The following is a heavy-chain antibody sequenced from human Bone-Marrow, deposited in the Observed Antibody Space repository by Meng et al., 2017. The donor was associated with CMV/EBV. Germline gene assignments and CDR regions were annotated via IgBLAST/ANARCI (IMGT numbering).Heavy chain of an antibody. Sequence: ASVKVSCKASGYTFTSYGISWVRRDPRQELEWRGWISAYNGNTNYAQKLQGRVTMTTDTSTSTAYMELRSLRSDDTAVYYCARSQLLPTTNWLDPWGQGTLVTVSS. D-gene: IGHD2-2*01. V-gene: IGHV1-18*01. CDR3: ARSQLLPTTNWLDP. CDR2: ISAYNGNT. J-gene: IGHJ5*02. CDR1: GYTFTSYG.